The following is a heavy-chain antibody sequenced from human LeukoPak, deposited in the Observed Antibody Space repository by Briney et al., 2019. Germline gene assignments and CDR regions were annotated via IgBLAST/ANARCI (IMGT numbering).Heavy chain of an antibody. CDR2: IYYSGST. J-gene: IGHJ4*02. V-gene: IGHV4-39*07. Sequence: PSETLSLTCTVSGGSISSSSYYWGWIRQPPGKGLEWIGSIYYSGSTYYNPSLKSRVTISVDTSKNQFSLKLSSVTAADTAVYYCARDSRNLGGFRGVDYWGQGTLVTVPS. CDR1: GGSISSSSYY. CDR3: ARDSRNLGGFRGVDY. D-gene: IGHD3-10*01.